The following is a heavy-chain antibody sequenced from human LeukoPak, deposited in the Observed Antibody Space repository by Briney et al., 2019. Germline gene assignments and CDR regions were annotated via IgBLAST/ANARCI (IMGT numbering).Heavy chain of an antibody. Sequence: GGSLRLPCAASGFAFSTYSMNWVRQAPGKGLEWVAVIVYDGSKKYYADSVKGRFTISRDNSKNTLYLQMNSLRAEDMAVYYCAKSASHSSSSEDYFDYWGQGTLVTVSS. CDR2: IVYDGSKK. D-gene: IGHD6-6*01. CDR1: GFAFSTYS. V-gene: IGHV3-30*18. CDR3: AKSASHSSSSEDYFDY. J-gene: IGHJ4*02.